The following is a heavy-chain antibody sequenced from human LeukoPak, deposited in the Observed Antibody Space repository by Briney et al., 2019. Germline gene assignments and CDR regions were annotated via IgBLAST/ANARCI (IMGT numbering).Heavy chain of an antibody. J-gene: IGHJ5*02. Sequence: PGGSLRLSCAASGFTFTNAWMTWVRQAPGKGLEWVGRIKSKADGGTPDYAAPVKGRFTISRGDSKNTLFLQMNSLKTEDTAVYYCSTHAITTWGQGTLVTVSS. CDR2: IKSKADGGTP. V-gene: IGHV3-15*01. CDR1: GFTFTNAW. CDR3: STHAITT. D-gene: IGHD5-12*01.